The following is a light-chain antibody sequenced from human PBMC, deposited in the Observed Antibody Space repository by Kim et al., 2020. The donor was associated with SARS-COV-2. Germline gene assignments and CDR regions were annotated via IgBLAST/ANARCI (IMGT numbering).Light chain of an antibody. J-gene: IGKJ2*01. CDR2: DAS. Sequence: DIQMTQSPSSLSASVGDRVTITCQASQEIRNYLNWYQQKSGKAPKVLIYDASNLETGVPSRFSGSGSGTSFTFTINSLQPEDVATYYCKHYDSLPYTFGQGPKLEI. V-gene: IGKV1-33*01. CDR1: QEIRNY. CDR3: KHYDSLPYT.